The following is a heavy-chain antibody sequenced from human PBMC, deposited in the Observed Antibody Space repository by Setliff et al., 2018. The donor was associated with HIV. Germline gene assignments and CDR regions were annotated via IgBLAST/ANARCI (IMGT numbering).Heavy chain of an antibody. CDR1: GYTFTGYY. D-gene: IGHD6-13*01. V-gene: IGHV1-2*06. CDR3: ARGRVRAAAVTGLDWFDF. CDR2: INPKTGDT. Sequence: GASVKVSCKASGYTFTGYYIHCLRQAPGQGLQWMGRINPKTGDTDYAQNFQGRVTLTTDTSINTAYMELHRLTSDETAVYFCARGRVRAAAVTGLDWFDFWGQGSLVTVSS. J-gene: IGHJ5*01.